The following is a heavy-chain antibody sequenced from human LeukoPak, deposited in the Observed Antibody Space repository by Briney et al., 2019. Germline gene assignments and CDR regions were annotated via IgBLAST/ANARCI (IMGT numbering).Heavy chain of an antibody. CDR1: GGSFSGDF. CDR3: ARHTWQSLPFDD. Sequence: SETLSLTCAVYGGSFSGDFWSWIRQSPGKGLEWIGEINHGGSTTYNPSLQSRVTMSVDTSTNQISLKMTSVTAADTAIYYCARHTWQSLPFDDWGQGTQVTISS. CDR2: INHGGST. J-gene: IGHJ4*02. V-gene: IGHV4-34*01. D-gene: IGHD5-12*01.